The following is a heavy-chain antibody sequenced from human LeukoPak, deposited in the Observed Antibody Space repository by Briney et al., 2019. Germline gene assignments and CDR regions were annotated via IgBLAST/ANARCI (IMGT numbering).Heavy chain of an antibody. CDR2: IYHSGST. J-gene: IGHJ3*02. V-gene: IGHV4-38-2*01. CDR1: GYSISSGYY. Sequence: PSETLSLTCAVSGYSISSGYYWGWIRQPPGKGLEWIGSIYHSGSTYYNPSLKSRVTISVDTSKNQFSLKLSSVTAADTAVYYCARTQTRWRPDPEAFDIWGQGTMVTVSS. D-gene: IGHD1-14*01. CDR3: ARTQTRWRPDPEAFDI.